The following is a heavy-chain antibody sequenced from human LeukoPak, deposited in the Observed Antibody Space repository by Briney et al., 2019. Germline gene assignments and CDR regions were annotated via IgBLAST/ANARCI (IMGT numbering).Heavy chain of an antibody. CDR1: GFTFSSYW. CDR3: AKGGGYEAQYYYYYLDV. CDR2: ISSEGSST. D-gene: IGHD5-12*01. V-gene: IGHV3-74*01. Sequence: GGSLRLSCAASGFTFSSYWMHWVRQPPGKGLVWVSRISSEGSSTNYVDSVKGRFTISRDNAKNTLYLQMKSLRAEDTAVYYCAKGGGYEAQYYYYYLDVWGKGTTVTISS. J-gene: IGHJ6*03.